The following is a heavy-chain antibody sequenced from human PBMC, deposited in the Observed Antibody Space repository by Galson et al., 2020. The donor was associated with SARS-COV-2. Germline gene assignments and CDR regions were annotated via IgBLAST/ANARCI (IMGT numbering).Heavy chain of an antibody. J-gene: IGHJ4*02. V-gene: IGHV4-34*01. CDR2: IHHTATT. CDR1: GASFSGSY. Sequence: SETLSITCAVPGASFSGSYRNWIRQPTGEGLAWTAEIHHTATTNYNPSLKSRVTISVDTSKNQFSLKVTSVTAADTALYYCARRPFSAGSGYFYYFDVWGRGTLVTVSS. CDR3: ARRPFSAGSGYFYYFDV. D-gene: IGHD3-3*01.